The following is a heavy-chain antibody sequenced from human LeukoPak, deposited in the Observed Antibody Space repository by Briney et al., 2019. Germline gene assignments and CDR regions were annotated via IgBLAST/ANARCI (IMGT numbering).Heavy chain of an antibody. Sequence: PSETLSLTXTVSGGPISSSSYYWSWIRQPPGKGLEWIGSIYYSGSTYYNPSLKSRVTISVDTSKNQFSLKLSSVTAADTAVYYCARHVENSYGSYYFDYWGQGTLVTVSS. J-gene: IGHJ4*02. V-gene: IGHV4-39*01. CDR1: GGPISSSSYY. D-gene: IGHD5-18*01. CDR3: ARHVENSYGSYYFDY. CDR2: IYYSGST.